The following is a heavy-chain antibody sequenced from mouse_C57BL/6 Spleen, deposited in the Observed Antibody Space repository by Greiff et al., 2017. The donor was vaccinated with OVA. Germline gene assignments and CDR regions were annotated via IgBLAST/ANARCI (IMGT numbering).Heavy chain of an antibody. D-gene: IGHD3-2*02. J-gene: IGHJ4*01. CDR1: GYTFTDYY. Sequence: QVQLQQSGPELVKPGASVKISCKASGYTFTDYYINWVKQRPGQGLEWIGWIFPGSGSTYYNEKFKGKATLTVDKSSSTAYMLLSSLTSEDSAVYFCARIEDSSGYSYAMDYWGQGTSVTVSS. CDR2: IFPGSGST. V-gene: IGHV1-75*01. CDR3: ARIEDSSGYSYAMDY.